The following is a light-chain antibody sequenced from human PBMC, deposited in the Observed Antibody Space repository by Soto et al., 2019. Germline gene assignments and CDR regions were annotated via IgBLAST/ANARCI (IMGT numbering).Light chain of an antibody. V-gene: IGKV3D-20*02. CDR3: QQRSNWPIT. J-gene: IGKJ5*01. Sequence: IVLMQSPCTLSLSPGERATLSCRASQSVSNNYLAWYQQKPGQAPRLLIYGASNRATGIPARFSGSGSGTEFTLTISSLQSEDFAVYYCQQRSNWPITFGQGTRLEIK. CDR1: QSVSNNY. CDR2: GAS.